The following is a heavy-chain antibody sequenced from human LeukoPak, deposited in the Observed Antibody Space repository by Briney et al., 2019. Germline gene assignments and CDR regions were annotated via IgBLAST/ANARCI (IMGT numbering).Heavy chain of an antibody. V-gene: IGHV3-48*01. Sequence: GGSLGLSCAASRFSFSNHSMNWVRQAPGKGLEWVSYISNSGSAKYYAASVKGRFTISRDNGKNSLYLQMNSLRAEDTAVYYCARMSGSRLPGNWGQGTLVTVSS. J-gene: IGHJ4*02. CDR1: RFSFSNHS. D-gene: IGHD3-3*01. CDR2: ISNSGSAK. CDR3: ARMSGSRLPGN.